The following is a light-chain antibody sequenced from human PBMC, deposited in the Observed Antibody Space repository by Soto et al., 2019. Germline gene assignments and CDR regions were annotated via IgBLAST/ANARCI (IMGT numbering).Light chain of an antibody. V-gene: IGKV3-15*01. CDR1: QSIRSN. CDR3: QQHSAWPLT. CDR2: GAS. Sequence: EIVMTQSPATLPVSPGERATLFCRASQSIRSNFLAWYQQKPGQAPSLLIYGASIRATGIPARFSGSGSGTEFTLTINSLQSEDFAVYYCQQHSAWPLTFGGGTKVEIK. J-gene: IGKJ4*01.